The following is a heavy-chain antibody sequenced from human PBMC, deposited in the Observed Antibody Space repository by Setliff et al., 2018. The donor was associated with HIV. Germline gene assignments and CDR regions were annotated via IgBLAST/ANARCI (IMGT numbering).Heavy chain of an antibody. CDR1: GDSINTPFW. J-gene: IGHJ5*02. CDR3: AKGSGPPWFDP. V-gene: IGHV4-4*07. CDR2: VTNTGDT. D-gene: IGHD3-3*01. Sequence: SETLSLTCTVSGDSINTPFWWSWIRQPAGRGLEWIGRVTNTGDTSYNPSLKSRVTISMDTSKNLFSLKLTSVTAADTAVYFCAKGSGPPWFDPWGQGTLVTVSS.